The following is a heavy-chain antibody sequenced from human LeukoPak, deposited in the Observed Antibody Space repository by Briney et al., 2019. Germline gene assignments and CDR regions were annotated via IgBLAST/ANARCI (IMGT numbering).Heavy chain of an antibody. Sequence: ASVKVSCTASGYTFTSYAMHWVRQAPGQRLEWMGWINAGNGNTKYSQKFQGRVTITRDTSASTAYMELSSLRSEDTAVYYCAREGGWELLNFDYWGQGTLVTVSS. J-gene: IGHJ4*02. D-gene: IGHD1-26*01. CDR3: AREGGWELLNFDY. V-gene: IGHV1-3*01. CDR1: GYTFTSYA. CDR2: INAGNGNT.